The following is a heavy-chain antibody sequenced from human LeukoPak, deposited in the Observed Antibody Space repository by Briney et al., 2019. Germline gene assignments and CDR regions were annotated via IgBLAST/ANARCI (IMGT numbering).Heavy chain of an antibody. Sequence: PSETLSLTCTVSGGSISSYYWSWIRQPPGKGLEWIGYIYYSGSTTYNPSPTSRVTISVDTSKTEFSLKLSSVTAADTAVYYCARGDQRYSYGYEGFYYYYYLDVWGKGTTVTISS. CDR3: ARGDQRYSYGYEGFYYYYYLDV. D-gene: IGHD5-18*01. J-gene: IGHJ6*03. CDR1: GGSISSYY. V-gene: IGHV4-59*01. CDR2: IYYSGST.